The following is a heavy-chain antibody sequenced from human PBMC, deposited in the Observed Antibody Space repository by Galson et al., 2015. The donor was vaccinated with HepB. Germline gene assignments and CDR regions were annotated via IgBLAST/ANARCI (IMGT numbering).Heavy chain of an antibody. D-gene: IGHD3-10*01. CDR1: GFTFDDYA. J-gene: IGHJ3*02. V-gene: IGHV3-9*01. CDR2: ISWNSGSI. CDR3: ARKNYYGSGSSKGDAFNI. Sequence: SLRLSCAASGFTFDDYAMHWVRQAPGKGLEWVSGISWNSGSIGYADSVKGRFTISRDNAKNSLYLQMNSLRAEDTALYYCARKNYYGSGSSKGDAFNIWGQGTMVTVSS.